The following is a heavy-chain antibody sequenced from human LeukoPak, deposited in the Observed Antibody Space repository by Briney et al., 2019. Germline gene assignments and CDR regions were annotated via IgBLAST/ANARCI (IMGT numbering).Heavy chain of an antibody. CDR3: ARVQGSSGPGIFEY. D-gene: IGHD6-19*01. V-gene: IGHV3-7*01. Sequence: GGSLRLSCAASGFTFSNYWMSWVRQAPGKGLEWVANIKQDGSEKFYVDSVKGRFTISRDNAKKSLYLQMNSLRAEDTAVYYCARVQGSSGPGIFEYWGQGTLVTVSS. J-gene: IGHJ4*02. CDR2: IKQDGSEK. CDR1: GFTFSNYW.